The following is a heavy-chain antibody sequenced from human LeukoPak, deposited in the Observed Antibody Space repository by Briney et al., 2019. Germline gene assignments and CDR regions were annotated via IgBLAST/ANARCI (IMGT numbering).Heavy chain of an antibody. D-gene: IGHD6-19*01. CDR2: ISSSGGTI. CDR3: ARGPVSSSGFFGY. CDR1: GFTFSSYA. V-gene: IGHV3-48*04. J-gene: IGHJ4*02. Sequence: GGSLRLSCAASGFTFSSYAMSWVRQVPGKGLEWVSYISSSGGTISYADSVKGRFTISRDNAKNSLYLQMNSLRAEDTAVYYCARGPVSSSGFFGYWGQGTLVTVSS.